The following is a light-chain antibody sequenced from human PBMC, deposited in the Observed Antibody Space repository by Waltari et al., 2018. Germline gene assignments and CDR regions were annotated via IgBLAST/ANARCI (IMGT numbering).Light chain of an antibody. Sequence: CRASQSISNWVAWYQHKPGKAPKLLIYKASTLASGVPSRFSGSGSGTDFSLTISSLQPDDFATYYCQQYNSYSLLTFGGGTKVEIK. CDR1: QSISNW. CDR3: QQYNSYSLLT. V-gene: IGKV1-5*03. CDR2: KAS. J-gene: IGKJ4*01.